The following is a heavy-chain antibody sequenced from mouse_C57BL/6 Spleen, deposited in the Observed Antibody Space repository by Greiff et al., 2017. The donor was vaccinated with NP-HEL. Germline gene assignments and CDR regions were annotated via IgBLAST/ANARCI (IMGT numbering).Heavy chain of an antibody. CDR1: GYTFTSYW. Sequence: QVQLQQPGAELVRPGSSVKLSCKASGYTFTSYWMDWVKQRPGQGLEWIGNIYPSDSETHYNQKFKDKATLTVDKSSSTAYMQLSSLTSEDSAVYYCAREMVTTGFDYWGQGTTLTVSS. V-gene: IGHV1-61*01. D-gene: IGHD2-2*01. CDR2: IYPSDSET. J-gene: IGHJ2*01. CDR3: AREMVTTGFDY.